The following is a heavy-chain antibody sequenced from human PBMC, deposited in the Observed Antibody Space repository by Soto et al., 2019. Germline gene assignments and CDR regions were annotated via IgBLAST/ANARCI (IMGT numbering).Heavy chain of an antibody. D-gene: IGHD3-16*01. J-gene: IGHJ4*02. CDR2: VYYSGST. V-gene: IGHV4-30-4*01. Sequence: QVQLQESGPGLVKPSQTLSLTCTVSGGSISSGDYYWSWIRQPPGKGLEWIGYVYYSGSTYYNPSLKGRVTLSVDSSKNTSSLKLSSVTAADTAVYCFASDSRPTPGEDYWGQGTLVTVSS. CDR3: ASDSRPTPGEDY. CDR1: GGSISSGDYY.